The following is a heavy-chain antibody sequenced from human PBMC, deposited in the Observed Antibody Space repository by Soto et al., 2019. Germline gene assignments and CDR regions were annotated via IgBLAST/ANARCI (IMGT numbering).Heavy chain of an antibody. V-gene: IGHV1-18*01. Sequence: ASVKVSCKASGYTFTSYGISWVRQAPGQGLEGMGWIGAYNGNTNYAKKLQGRVTITTDTSTSKASMELRSVRSDDTAVYYCARSRGSLALEVWGQGTMVTVSS. J-gene: IGHJ3*01. CDR1: GYTFTSYG. CDR3: ARSRGSLALEV. D-gene: IGHD1-26*01. CDR2: IGAYNGNT.